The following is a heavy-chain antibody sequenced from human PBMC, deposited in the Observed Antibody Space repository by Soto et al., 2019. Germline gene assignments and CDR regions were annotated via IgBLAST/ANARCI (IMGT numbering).Heavy chain of an antibody. Sequence: ASVKVSCKASGGTFSSYAISWVRQAPGQGLEWMGGIIPIFGTANYAQKFQGRVTITADESTSTAYMELSSLRSEDTAVYYCARALTMIVVVIKPYDAFDIWGQGTMVTVSS. V-gene: IGHV1-69*13. CDR1: GGTFSSYA. J-gene: IGHJ3*02. CDR2: IIPIFGTA. D-gene: IGHD3-22*01. CDR3: ARALTMIVVVIKPYDAFDI.